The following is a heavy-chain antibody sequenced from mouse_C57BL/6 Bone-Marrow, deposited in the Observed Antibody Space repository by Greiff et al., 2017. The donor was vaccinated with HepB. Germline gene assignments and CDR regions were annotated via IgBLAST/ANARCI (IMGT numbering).Heavy chain of an antibody. V-gene: IGHV5-16*01. CDR2: INYDGSST. CDR1: GFTFSDYY. CDR3: ARDPGYYGSPYFDY. D-gene: IGHD1-1*01. Sequence: EVMLVESEGGLVQPGSSMKLSCTASGFTFSDYYMAWVRQVPEKGLEWVANINYDGSSTYYLDSLKSRFIISRDNAKNILYLQMSSLKSEDTATYYCARDPGYYGSPYFDYWGQGTTLTVSS. J-gene: IGHJ2*01.